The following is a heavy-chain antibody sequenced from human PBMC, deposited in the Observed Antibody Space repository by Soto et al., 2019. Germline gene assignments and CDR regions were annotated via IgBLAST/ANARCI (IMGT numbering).Heavy chain of an antibody. V-gene: IGHV1-24*01. CDR2: FDPEDGET. CDR1: GYTLTELA. CDR3: ETDKIWTVTTARMGFDC. D-gene: IGHD4-17*01. J-gene: IGHJ4*02. Sequence: ASVKVSCKVSGYTLTELAMHWVRQAPGKGLEWMGGFDPEDGETIYAQKFQGRVTMTEDTSTDTAYMELSSLRSEDTAVYYCETDKIWTVTTARMGFDCWGQGTLVTVSS.